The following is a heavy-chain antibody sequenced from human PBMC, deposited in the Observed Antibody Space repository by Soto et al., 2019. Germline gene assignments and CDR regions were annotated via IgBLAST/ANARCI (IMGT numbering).Heavy chain of an antibody. D-gene: IGHD3-10*02. CDR2: IKSKADGGII. CDR3: NTDPGCST. Sequence: EVQLVESGGGLVKPGGSLRLSCAASGFTFNNAWMTWVRQAPGKGLEWVGRIKSKADGGIIDYAAPVRGRFTISRDDSKNTVYLQMTSLKAEDTAMYDCNTDPGCSTWGQGTMVTVSS. J-gene: IGHJ3*01. CDR1: GFTFNNAW. V-gene: IGHV3-15*01.